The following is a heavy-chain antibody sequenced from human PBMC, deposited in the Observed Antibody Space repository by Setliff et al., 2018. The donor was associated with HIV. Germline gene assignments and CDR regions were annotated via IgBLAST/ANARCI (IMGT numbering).Heavy chain of an antibody. CDR3: ARDSKGHGSNWGPPGGYYMDV. Sequence: RASVKVSCKASGYIFTGYYMHWVRQAPGQGLEWMGWINPNSGGTNYAQKFQGWVTMTRDTSISTAYMELSRLRSDDTAVYYCARDSKGHGSNWGPPGGYYMDVWGKGTTVTVSS. V-gene: IGHV1-2*04. CDR2: INPNSGGT. J-gene: IGHJ6*03. CDR1: GYIFTGYY. D-gene: IGHD7-27*01.